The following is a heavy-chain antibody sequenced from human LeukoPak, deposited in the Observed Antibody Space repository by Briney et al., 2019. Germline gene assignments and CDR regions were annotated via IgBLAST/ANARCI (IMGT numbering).Heavy chain of an antibody. V-gene: IGHV3-53*01. Sequence: PGGSLSLSCAASGFTVSSNYMSWVRQAPGKGLEGVSVIYSGGSTYYADSVKGRFTISRDNSKNTLYLQMNSLRAEDTAVYYCARDPHYYDSSGSGDAFDIWGQGTMVTVSS. CDR1: GFTVSSNY. CDR2: IYSGGST. D-gene: IGHD3-22*01. J-gene: IGHJ3*02. CDR3: ARDPHYYDSSGSGDAFDI.